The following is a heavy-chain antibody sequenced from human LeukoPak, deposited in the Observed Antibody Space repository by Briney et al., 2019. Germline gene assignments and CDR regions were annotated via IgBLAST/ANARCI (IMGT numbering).Heavy chain of an antibody. Sequence: ASVKVSCKASGYTFTSYYMHWVRQAPGQGLEWMGIINPSGGSTSYAQKFQGRVTMTRGTSTSTVYMELSSLRSEDTAVYYCARDRGPHIWYDSSGYAPFDYWGQGTLVTVSS. D-gene: IGHD3-22*01. J-gene: IGHJ4*02. V-gene: IGHV1-46*01. CDR1: GYTFTSYY. CDR3: ARDRGPHIWYDSSGYAPFDY. CDR2: INPSGGST.